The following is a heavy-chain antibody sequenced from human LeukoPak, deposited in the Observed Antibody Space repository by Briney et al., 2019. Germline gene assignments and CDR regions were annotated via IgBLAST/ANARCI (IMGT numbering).Heavy chain of an antibody. D-gene: IGHD2/OR15-2a*01. J-gene: IGHJ6*03. CDR1: GFTFNNYV. Sequence: LGGSLRLSCGASGFTFNNYVMSWVRQAPGKGLEWVSSIIPSGGRTNYAESVKGRFTISRDNSKNTVDLQMNTLRAEDTAVYYCAKGEDGFEYYYYMDGWGKGTTVTVSS. CDR2: IIPSGGRT. V-gene: IGHV3-23*01. CDR3: AKGEDGFEYYYYMDG.